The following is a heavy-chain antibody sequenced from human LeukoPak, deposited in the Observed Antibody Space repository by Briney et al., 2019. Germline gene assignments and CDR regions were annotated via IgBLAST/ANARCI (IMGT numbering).Heavy chain of an antibody. CDR3: ARHYYGDVYYFDF. V-gene: IGHV4-59*08. J-gene: IGHJ4*02. CDR2: FYYNGRS. Sequence: SETLSLTCAVSGDSVSDHYWSWIRQPPGKGLEWIAYFYYNGRSRYNPSLNSRVTISVDTSKNQFSLEVTSVTAADTAVYYCARHYYGDVYYFDFWGQGTLVTVSS. D-gene: IGHD4-17*01. CDR1: GDSVSDHY.